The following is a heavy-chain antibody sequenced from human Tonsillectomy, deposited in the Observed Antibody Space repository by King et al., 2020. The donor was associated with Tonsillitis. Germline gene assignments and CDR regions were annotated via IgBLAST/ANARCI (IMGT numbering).Heavy chain of an antibody. CDR3: AREMLQQSANGMDV. Sequence: VQLVESGGGVVQPGRSLRLSCAASGFTFSSYAMHWVRQAPGKGLDWVAVISYDGSNKYYADSVKGRFTISRDNSKNTLYLQMNSLRAEDTAVYYCAREMLQQSANGMDVWGQGTTVTVSS. CDR1: GFTFSSYA. CDR2: ISYDGSNK. V-gene: IGHV3-30*04. J-gene: IGHJ6*02. D-gene: IGHD6-13*01.